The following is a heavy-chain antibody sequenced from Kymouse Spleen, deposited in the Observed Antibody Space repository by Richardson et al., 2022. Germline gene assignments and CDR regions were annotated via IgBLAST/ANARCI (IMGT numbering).Heavy chain of an antibody. Sequence: QVQLQESGPGLVKPSGTLSLTCAVSGGSISSSNWWSWVRQPPGKGLEWIGEIYHSGSTNYNPSLKSRVTISVDKSKNQFSLKLSSVTAADTAVYYCAREGGYCSSTSCSYYYYYGMDVWGQGTTVTVSS. D-gene: IGHD2-2*02. J-gene: IGHJ6*02. V-gene: IGHV4-4*02. CDR3: AREGGYCSSTSCSYYYYYGMDV. CDR1: GGSISSSNW. CDR2: IYHSGST.